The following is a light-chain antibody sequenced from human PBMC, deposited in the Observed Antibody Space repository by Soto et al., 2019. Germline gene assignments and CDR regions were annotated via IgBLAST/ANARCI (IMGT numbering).Light chain of an antibody. CDR3: SSYTSSSTPFV. CDR2: EVS. Sequence: QSALAQPASVSGSPGQSITISCTVTSSDVGGYNYVSWYQQHPGKAPKLMIYEVSNRPSGVSNRFSGSKSGTTASLTISGLQAEDEADYYCSSYTSSSTPFVFGTGTKVTVL. V-gene: IGLV2-14*01. J-gene: IGLJ1*01. CDR1: SSDVGGYNY.